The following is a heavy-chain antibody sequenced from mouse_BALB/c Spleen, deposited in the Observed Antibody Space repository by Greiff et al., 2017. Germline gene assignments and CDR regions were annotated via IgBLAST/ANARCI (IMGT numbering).Heavy chain of an antibody. V-gene: IGHV5-6-3*01. J-gene: IGHJ2*01. Sequence: EVQLVESGGGLVQPGGSLKLSCAASGFTFSSYGMSWVRQTPDKRLELVATINSNGGSTYYPDSVKGRFTISRDNTKNTLYLQMSSLKSEDTAMYYCARDLHYYYGSSYYFDYWGQGTTLTVSS. D-gene: IGHD1-1*01. CDR3: ARDLHYYYGSSYYFDY. CDR2: INSNGGST. CDR1: GFTFSSYG.